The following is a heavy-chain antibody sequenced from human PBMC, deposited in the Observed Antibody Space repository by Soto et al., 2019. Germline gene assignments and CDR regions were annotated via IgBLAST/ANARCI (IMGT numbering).Heavy chain of an antibody. J-gene: IGHJ6*02. V-gene: IGHV1-69*02. D-gene: IGHD4-17*01. CDR2: IIPILGLA. Sequence: QVQLVQSGAEVKKPGSSVKVSCKTSGGTFSSYTMNWVRQAPGQGLEWMGRIIPILGLANYAQKFQGRVTITADKSTSTAYMELSSLRSEDTAIYYCATNDCGDYNPDYFYGMDVWGQGTTVTVSS. CDR1: GGTFSSYT. CDR3: ATNDCGDYNPDYFYGMDV.